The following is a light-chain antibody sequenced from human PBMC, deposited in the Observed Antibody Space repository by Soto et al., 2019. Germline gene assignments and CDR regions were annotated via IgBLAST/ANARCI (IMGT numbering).Light chain of an antibody. CDR2: EVT. CDR1: SSDIGDYNY. V-gene: IGLV2-8*01. CDR3: CSYAGSYTFYV. J-gene: IGLJ1*01. Sequence: QSALTQPPSASGSPGQSVTFSCTGTSSDIGDYNYVSWYQQHPGKAPKLMIYEVTKRPSGVPDRFSGSKSGNTASLTISGLQAEDEADYYCCSYAGSYTFYVFGTGTKVTVL.